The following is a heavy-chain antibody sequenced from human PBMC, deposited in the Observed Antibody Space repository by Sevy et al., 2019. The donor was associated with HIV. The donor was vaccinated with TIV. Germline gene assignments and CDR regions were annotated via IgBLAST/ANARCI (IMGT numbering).Heavy chain of an antibody. J-gene: IGHJ4*02. Sequence: SETLSLTCSVSGVSITSGNSYWSWIRQPPGKGLEWIGYIFYNGNTNYNPTLESRVTMSVDTSNSQFSLSLRSVTAADTAVYYWARGLNYYVSGSFDYWGQGTLVTVSS. D-gene: IGHD3-10*01. V-gene: IGHV4-61*01. CDR3: ARGLNYYVSGSFDY. CDR2: IFYNGNT. CDR1: GVSITSGNSY.